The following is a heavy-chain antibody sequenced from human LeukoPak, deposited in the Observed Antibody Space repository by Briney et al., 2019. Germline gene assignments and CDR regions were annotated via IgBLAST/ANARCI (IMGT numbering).Heavy chain of an antibody. CDR2: IYYSGST. CDR3: ARLSFGPYYYYYMDV. CDR1: GGSISSSSYY. D-gene: IGHD3-10*01. Sequence: SETLSLTCTVSGGSISSSSYYWGWIRQPPGQGLESVGSIYYSGSTYYNPSLKSRVTISVDTSNNQFSLKLSSVTAADTAVYYCARLSFGPYYYYYMDVWGKGTTVTVS. V-gene: IGHV4-39*01. J-gene: IGHJ6*03.